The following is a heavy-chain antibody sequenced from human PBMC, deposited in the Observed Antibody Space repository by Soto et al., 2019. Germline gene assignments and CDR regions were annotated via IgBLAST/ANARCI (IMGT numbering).Heavy chain of an antibody. Sequence: QVQLVESGGGVVQPGRSLRLSCAASGFTFSSYGMQWVRQAPSKGLEWVAVISYDGSNKYYADSVKGRFTISRDNSKNTLYLQMNSLRAEDTAVYYCAKDLGITGTTDNWFDPWGQGTLVTVSS. CDR1: GFTFSSYG. CDR3: AKDLGITGTTDNWFDP. J-gene: IGHJ5*02. CDR2: ISYDGSNK. D-gene: IGHD1-20*01. V-gene: IGHV3-30*18.